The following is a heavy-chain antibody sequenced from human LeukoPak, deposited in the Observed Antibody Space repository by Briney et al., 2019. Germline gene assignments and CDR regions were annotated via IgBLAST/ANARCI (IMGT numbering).Heavy chain of an antibody. D-gene: IGHD6-19*01. CDR1: GYTFTCYY. J-gene: IGHJ5*02. V-gene: IGHV1-2*02. Sequence: ASVKVSCKASGYTFTCYYMHWVRQAPGQGLEWMGWINPNTGGTNYAQKFQGRVTMTRDTSISTAYMELSRPRSDDTAVYYCARDKGGIAVAGTISWFDPWGQGTLVTVPS. CDR3: ARDKGGIAVAGTISWFDP. CDR2: INPNTGGT.